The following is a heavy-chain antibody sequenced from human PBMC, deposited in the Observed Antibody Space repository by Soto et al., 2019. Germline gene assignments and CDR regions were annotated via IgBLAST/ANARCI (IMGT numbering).Heavy chain of an antibody. CDR3: AKGLVYSSGGRCYSRGYYYGLPV. CDR2: ISYDGNNK. CDR1: GFTFSSFG. V-gene: IGHV3-30*18. D-gene: IGHD2-15*01. Sequence: QVQLVESGGGVVQPGRSLRLSCAASGFTFSSFGMHWVRQAPGKGLECVAVISYDGNNKYYADSVKGRFTISRDNSKKALYLHMKIRGGEDTAVYYCAKGLVYSSGGRCYSRGYYYGLPVSGHGTTITDSS. J-gene: IGHJ6*02.